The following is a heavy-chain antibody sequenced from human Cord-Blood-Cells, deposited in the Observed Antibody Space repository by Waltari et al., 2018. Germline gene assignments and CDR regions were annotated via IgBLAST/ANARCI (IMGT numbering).Heavy chain of an antibody. D-gene: IGHD2-21*02. CDR3: SRSRGMSSDEYCGGDCYFEY. Sequence: QVQLVQSGAEVKKPGSSVKVSCKASVGTFSSYAISWVRQAPGQGLEWMGGIIPILGIANYAQKVQGRVTTTADESTSTAYMELSSLRSEGTAGYYWSRSRGMSSDEYCGGDCYFEYWGQGTLVPVSS. V-gene: IGHV1-69*04. CDR2: IIPILGIA. CDR1: VGTFSSYA. J-gene: IGHJ4*02.